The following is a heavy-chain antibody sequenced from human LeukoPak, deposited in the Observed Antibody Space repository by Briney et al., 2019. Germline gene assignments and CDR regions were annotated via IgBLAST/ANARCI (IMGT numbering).Heavy chain of an antibody. V-gene: IGHV4-59*08. CDR3: ARTYYDFWSGYYSYYFDY. CDR1: GGSISSYY. J-gene: IGHJ4*02. Sequence: SETLSLTCTVSGGSISSYYWSWIRQPPGKGLEWIGYIYYSGSTNYNPSLKSRVTISVDTSKNQFSLKLSPVTAADTAVYYCARTYYDFWSGYYSYYFDYWGQGTLVTVSS. D-gene: IGHD3-3*01. CDR2: IYYSGST.